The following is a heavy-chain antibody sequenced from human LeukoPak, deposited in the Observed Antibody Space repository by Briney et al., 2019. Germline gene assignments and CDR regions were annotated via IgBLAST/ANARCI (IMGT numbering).Heavy chain of an antibody. D-gene: IGHD2-2*01. V-gene: IGHV4-34*01. CDR3: ARGRGYCSSTSCYSIYGRTFDP. CDR1: GGSFSGYY. Sequence: SETLSLTCAVYGGSFSGYYWSWIRQPPGKGLEWIGEINHRGSTNYNPSLKSRVTISVDTSKNQFSLKLSSVTAADTAVYYCARGRGYCSSTSCYSIYGRTFDPWGQGTLVTVSS. CDR2: INHRGST. J-gene: IGHJ5*02.